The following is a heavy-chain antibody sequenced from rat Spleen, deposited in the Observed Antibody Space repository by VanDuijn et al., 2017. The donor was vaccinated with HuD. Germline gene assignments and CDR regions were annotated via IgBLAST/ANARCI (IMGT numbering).Heavy chain of an antibody. V-gene: IGHV2-8*01. CDR2: MRYNGDT. D-gene: IGHD4-3*01. CDR1: GFSLTGYS. J-gene: IGHJ2*01. Sequence: QVQLTESGPGLVQPSQTLSLTCTVSGFSLTGYSVYWVRQPSGKGLEWMGRMRYNGDTSYNSVLKSRLSISRDTSKSQVFLKMNSLQTEDTATYFCAKDWSYNSGFDYWGQGVMVTVSS. CDR3: AKDWSYNSGFDY.